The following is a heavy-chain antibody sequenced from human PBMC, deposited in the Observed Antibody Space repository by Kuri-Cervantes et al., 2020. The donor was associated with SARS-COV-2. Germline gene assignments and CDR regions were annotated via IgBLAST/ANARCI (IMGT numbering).Heavy chain of an antibody. V-gene: IGHV1-8*01. CDR1: GYTFTSYD. CDR2: MNPNSGNT. CDR3: AKDRRGGSYRDY. Sequence: ASVKVSCKASGYTFTSYDINWVRQATGQGLEWMGWMNPNSGNTGYAQKFQGRVTMTRNTSISTAYMELSSLRSEDTAVYYCAKDRRGGSYRDYWGQGTLVTVSS. J-gene: IGHJ4*02. D-gene: IGHD1-26*01.